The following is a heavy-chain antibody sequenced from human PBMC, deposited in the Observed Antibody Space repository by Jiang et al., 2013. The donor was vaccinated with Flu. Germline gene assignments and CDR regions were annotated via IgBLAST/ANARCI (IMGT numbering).Heavy chain of an antibody. CDR3: SRPALDYYSYIDV. CDR1: GTSIGSNSYY. J-gene: IGHJ6*03. Sequence: VLLKPSETLTLTCTVSGTSIGSNSYYWGWFRQAPGKGLEWIGSIYYSGSTNYNPSLKSRVTISIDTSKNQFSLTLSSVTVADTAVYFCSRPALDYYSYIDVWGTGTKGLRLV. CDR2: IYYSGST. V-gene: IGHV4-39*07.